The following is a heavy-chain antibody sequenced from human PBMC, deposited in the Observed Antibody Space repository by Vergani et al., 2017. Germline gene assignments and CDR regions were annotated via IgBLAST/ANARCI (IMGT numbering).Heavy chain of an antibody. CDR2: ISWDGGST. Sequence: VQLVESGGGVVQPGGSLRLSCAASGFTFSSYGMHWVRQAPGKGLEWVSLISWDGGSTYYADSVKGRFTISRDNSKNSLYLQMNSLRTEDTALYYCAKGDYYDSSGYPFDYWGQGTLVTVSS. D-gene: IGHD3-22*01. J-gene: IGHJ4*02. CDR1: GFTFSSYG. V-gene: IGHV3-43*01. CDR3: AKGDYYDSSGYPFDY.